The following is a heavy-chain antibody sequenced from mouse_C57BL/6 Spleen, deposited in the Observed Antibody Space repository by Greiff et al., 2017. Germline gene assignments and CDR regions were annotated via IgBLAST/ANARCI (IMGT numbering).Heavy chain of an antibody. V-gene: IGHV1-52*01. Sequence: VQLQQPGAELVRPGSSVKLSCKASGYTFTSYWMHWVKQRPIQGLEWIGNIDPSDSETHYNQKFKDKATLTVDKSSSTAYMQLSSLTSEVSAVYYWARSGDYLYFDYWGQGTTLTVSS. CDR2: IDPSDSET. J-gene: IGHJ2*01. D-gene: IGHD2-4*01. CDR3: ARSGDYLYFDY. CDR1: GYTFTSYW.